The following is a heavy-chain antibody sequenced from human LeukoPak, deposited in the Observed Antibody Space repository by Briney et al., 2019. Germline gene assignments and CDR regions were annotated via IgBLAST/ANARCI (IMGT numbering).Heavy chain of an antibody. CDR3: ARSVYYYDSSGYYGWFDP. CDR1: GGSISSHY. J-gene: IGHJ5*02. Sequence: SETLSLTCTVSGGSISSHYWSWIRQPPGKGLEWIGYIYYSGSTNYNPSLKSGVTISVDTSKNQFSLKLSSVTAADTAVYYCARSVYYYDSSGYYGWFDPWGQGTLVTVSS. D-gene: IGHD3-22*01. CDR2: IYYSGST. V-gene: IGHV4-59*11.